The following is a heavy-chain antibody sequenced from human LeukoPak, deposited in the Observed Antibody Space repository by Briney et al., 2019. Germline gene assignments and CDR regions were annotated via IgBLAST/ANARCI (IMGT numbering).Heavy chain of an antibody. CDR2: IRTKANNYAT. Sequence: PGGSLRLSCAASGFTFSDSAMHWVRQASGRGLEGVGHIRTKANNYATAYAASVKGRFTISRDDSENTEYLQMSSLKTEDTAVYYCIPWHYGSGRTVDYWGQGTLVTVSS. CDR1: GFTFSDSA. V-gene: IGHV3-73*01. CDR3: IPWHYGSGRTVDY. D-gene: IGHD3-10*01. J-gene: IGHJ4*02.